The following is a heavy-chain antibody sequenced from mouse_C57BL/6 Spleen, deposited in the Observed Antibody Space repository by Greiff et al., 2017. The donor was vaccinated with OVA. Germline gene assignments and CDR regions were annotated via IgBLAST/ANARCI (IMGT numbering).Heavy chain of an antibody. CDR1: GYAFSSYW. CDR3: ARDRATGSSSGWYFDV. Sequence: VQLQQSGAELVKPGASVKISCKASGYAFSSYWMNWVKQRPGKGLEWIGQIYPGDGDTNYNGRFKGKATLTADKSSSTAYMQLSSLTSEDSAVYFCARDRATGSSSGWYFDVWGTGTTVTVSS. D-gene: IGHD1-1*01. J-gene: IGHJ1*03. CDR2: IYPGDGDT. V-gene: IGHV1-80*01.